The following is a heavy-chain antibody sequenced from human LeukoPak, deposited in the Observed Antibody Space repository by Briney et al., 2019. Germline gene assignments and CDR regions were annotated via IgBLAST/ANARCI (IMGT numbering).Heavy chain of an antibody. D-gene: IGHD6-13*01. V-gene: IGHV3-48*03. J-gene: IGHJ3*02. CDR2: ISSSGSTI. CDR1: GFTFSSYE. CDR3: ARDQKQLPRYGAFDI. Sequence: GGSLRLSCAASGFTFSSYEMNWVRQAPGKGLEWVSYISSSGSTIYYADSVKGRFTISRDNAKNSLYLQMNSLRAEDTAVYYCARDQKQLPRYGAFDIWGQGTMVTVSS.